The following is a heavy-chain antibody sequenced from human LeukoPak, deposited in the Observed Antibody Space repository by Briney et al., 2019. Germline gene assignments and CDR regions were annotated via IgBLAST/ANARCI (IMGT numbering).Heavy chain of an antibody. CDR1: GGSISSYC. V-gene: IGHV4-59*01. J-gene: IGHJ6*02. D-gene: IGHD2-15*01. Sequence: SETLSLTCTISGGSISSYCWSWIRQPPGKGLDWIGYVDYRGNTNYNPSLKSRVTISIDTSKSLFSLKLNSVTAADTAVYYCARVEVGAANRQWYGMDVWGQGTTVTVPS. CDR3: ARVEVGAANRQWYGMDV. CDR2: VDYRGNT.